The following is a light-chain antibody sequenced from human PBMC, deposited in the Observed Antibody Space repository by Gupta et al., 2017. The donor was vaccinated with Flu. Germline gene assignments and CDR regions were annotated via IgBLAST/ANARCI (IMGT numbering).Light chain of an antibody. CDR2: DDS. CDR3: QVWDTSSDHVV. V-gene: IGLV3-21*02. J-gene: IGLJ2*01. CDR1: DIEGKS. Sequence: SSVLTQPPSVSAAPGQTARITCGGDDIEGKSVHWCQQKPGQAPVLVVYDDSGRPSGIPERFSGSNSGNTATLTISRVEAGDEADYYCQVWDTSSDHVVFGGGTKLTVL.